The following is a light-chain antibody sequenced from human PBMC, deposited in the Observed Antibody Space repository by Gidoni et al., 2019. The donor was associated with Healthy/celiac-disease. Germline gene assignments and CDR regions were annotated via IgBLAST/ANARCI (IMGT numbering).Light chain of an antibody. V-gene: IGKV3-20*01. Sequence: EIVLPQSPGTLSLSPGERATLSCRASQSVSSSYLAWYQQKPGQAPRLLIYGASSRATGIPDRFSGSGSGTDFTLTISRLEPEDFAVYYCQQYGSSPPITFGQGTRLGIK. CDR3: QQYGSSPPIT. CDR1: QSVSSSY. CDR2: GAS. J-gene: IGKJ5*01.